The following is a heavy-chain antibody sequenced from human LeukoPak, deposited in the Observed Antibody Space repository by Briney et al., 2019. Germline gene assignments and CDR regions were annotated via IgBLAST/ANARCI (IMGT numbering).Heavy chain of an antibody. D-gene: IGHD2-15*01. CDR2: MNPNSGNT. Sequence: ASVKVSCKASGYTFTSYDINWVRQATGQGLEWMGWMNPNSGNTGYAQKFQGRVTMTRNTSISTAYMELSSLRSEDTAVYYCARGRYCSGGSCYRSVITWGQGTLVTVSS. CDR1: GYTFTSYD. J-gene: IGHJ5*02. CDR3: ARGRYCSGGSCYRSVIT. V-gene: IGHV1-8*01.